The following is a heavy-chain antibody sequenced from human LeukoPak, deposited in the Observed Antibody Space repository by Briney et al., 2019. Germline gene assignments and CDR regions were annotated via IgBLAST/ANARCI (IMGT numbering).Heavy chain of an antibody. Sequence: SETLSLTCAVYGGSFSGSYWSWIRQSPGKGLEWIGEVNHSGITNYNPSLKSRVTISVDTSKNQFSLKLSSVTAADTAVYYCRLEMTTTTPNNFDFWGQGTLVTVSS. V-gene: IGHV4-34*01. D-gene: IGHD5-24*01. CDR1: GGSFSGSY. CDR2: VNHSGIT. CDR3: RLEMTTTTPNNFDF. J-gene: IGHJ4*02.